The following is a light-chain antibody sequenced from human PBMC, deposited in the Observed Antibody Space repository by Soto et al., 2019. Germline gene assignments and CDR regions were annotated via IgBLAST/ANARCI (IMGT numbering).Light chain of an antibody. CDR3: QAWDSSTAI. Sequence: SYELTQPPALSVSPGQTAIITCSGDKLGDKYACWYQQKPGQSPVLVIYQDTKRPSGIPERFSGSNSGNTATLTISGTQAMDEADYYCQAWDSSTAIFGGGTKLTVL. V-gene: IGLV3-1*01. CDR2: QDT. J-gene: IGLJ2*01. CDR1: KLGDKY.